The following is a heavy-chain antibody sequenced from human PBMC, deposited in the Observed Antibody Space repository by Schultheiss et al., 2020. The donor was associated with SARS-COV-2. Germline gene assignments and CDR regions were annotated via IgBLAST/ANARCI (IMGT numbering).Heavy chain of an antibody. V-gene: IGHV3-48*03. CDR2: ISNSGSTI. CDR3: ARDLGIAAAGYFDY. Sequence: GGSLRLSCAASEFTFSSYALNWVRQVPGKGLEWVSYISNSGSTIYYADSVKGRFTISRDNAKNSLYLQMNSLRAEDTAVYYCARDLGIAAAGYFDYWGQGTLVTVSS. D-gene: IGHD6-13*01. J-gene: IGHJ4*02. CDR1: EFTFSSYA.